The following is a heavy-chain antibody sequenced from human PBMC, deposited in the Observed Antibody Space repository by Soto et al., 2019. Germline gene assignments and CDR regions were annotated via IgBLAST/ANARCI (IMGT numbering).Heavy chain of an antibody. CDR3: ARDSYASRVAYYFDN. J-gene: IGHJ4*02. D-gene: IGHD5-12*01. Sequence: ASVKVSCKASGYTFTSYYMHWVRQAPGQGLEWMGIINPSGGSTSYAQKFQGRVTMTRDTSTSTVYMELSSLRSEDTAVYYCARDSYASRVAYYFDNWGQGSLVTFSS. CDR2: INPSGGST. CDR1: GYTFTSYY. V-gene: IGHV1-46*01.